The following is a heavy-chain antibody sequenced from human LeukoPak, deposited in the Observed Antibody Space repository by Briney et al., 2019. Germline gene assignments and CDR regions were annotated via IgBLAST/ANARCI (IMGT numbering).Heavy chain of an antibody. CDR3: AREGPRWGLRY. Sequence: SETLSLTCAVSGGSISSGGYSWSWIRQPPGKGLEWIGYIYHSGSTYYNPSLKSRVTISVDRSKNQFSLKLSSVTAADTAVYYCAREGPRWGLRYWGQGTLVTVSS. J-gene: IGHJ4*02. CDR1: GGSISSGGYS. V-gene: IGHV4-30-2*01. D-gene: IGHD1-26*01. CDR2: IYHSGST.